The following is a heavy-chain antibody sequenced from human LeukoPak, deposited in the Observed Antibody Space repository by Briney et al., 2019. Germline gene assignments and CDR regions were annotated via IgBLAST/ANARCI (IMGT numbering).Heavy chain of an antibody. CDR3: ASDYDSPFDF. D-gene: IGHD5-12*01. CDR2: ITPSSSSI. CDR1: GFTFNTYN. Sequence: GGSLRLSCVASGFTFNTYNMNWVRQAPGKGLEWVSSITPSSSSIFYADSVKGRFTISRDNAKNLLYLQMSSLRAEDTAVYYCASDYDSPFDFWGQGTLATVSS. J-gene: IGHJ4*02. V-gene: IGHV3-21*06.